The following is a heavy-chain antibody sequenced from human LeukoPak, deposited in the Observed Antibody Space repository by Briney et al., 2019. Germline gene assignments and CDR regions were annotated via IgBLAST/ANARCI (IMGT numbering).Heavy chain of an antibody. CDR2: IYPADSDI. J-gene: IGHJ5*02. Sequence: GESLKISRKGSGYSINNYWIGWVRQMPGKGLEWMGIIYPADSDIRYSPSFQGQVTISADKSISTAYLQWSSLKASDTAMYYCARQEYCSGGSCYTWFDPWGQGTLITVSS. V-gene: IGHV5-51*01. CDR3: ARQEYCSGGSCYTWFDP. CDR1: GYSINNYW. D-gene: IGHD2-15*01.